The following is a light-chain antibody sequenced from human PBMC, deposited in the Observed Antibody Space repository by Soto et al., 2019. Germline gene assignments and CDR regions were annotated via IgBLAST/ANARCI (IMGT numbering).Light chain of an antibody. CDR1: DNDVGGYNY. V-gene: IGLV2-8*01. CDR3: ISYAGGPWV. CDR2: EVS. Sequence: QSALTQPPSASGSPGQSVTISCSGTDNDVGGYNYVAWYRQYPGKAPKLMIYEVSNRPSGVPGRISGSKSGDTASLTISGLQAEDEADYSCISYAGGPWVFGGGTKLTVL. J-gene: IGLJ3*02.